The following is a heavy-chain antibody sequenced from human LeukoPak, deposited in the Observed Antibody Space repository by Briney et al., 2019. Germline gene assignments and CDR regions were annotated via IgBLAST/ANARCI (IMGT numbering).Heavy chain of an antibody. V-gene: IGHV3-11*01. CDR2: ISSSSSII. CDR3: ARKVLTGYYGTFYYYYMDV. Sequence: SGGSLRLSCAASGFTFSDYYMTWIRQAPGKGLEWVSYISSSSSIIYYADSVKGRFTISRDNAENSMYLQMNSLRAEDTAVYYCARKVLTGYYGTFYYYYMDVWGKGTTVTVSS. D-gene: IGHD3-9*01. CDR1: GFTFSDYY. J-gene: IGHJ6*03.